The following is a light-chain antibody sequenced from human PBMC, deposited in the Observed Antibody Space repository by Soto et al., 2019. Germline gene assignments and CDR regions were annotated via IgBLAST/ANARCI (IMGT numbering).Light chain of an antibody. J-gene: IGKJ2*01. CDR1: QSIRDY. CDR2: GAS. V-gene: IGKV3-15*01. CDR3: QQYDYWPPYT. Sequence: EIVMTQSPATLSVSPGERAIVSCRASQSIRDYLAWYQQTPGRSPRLLIYGASIRATGVPARFSGSGSGTEFSLTIISRQSEDVSVDYCQQYDYWPPYTFGQGTKVEIK.